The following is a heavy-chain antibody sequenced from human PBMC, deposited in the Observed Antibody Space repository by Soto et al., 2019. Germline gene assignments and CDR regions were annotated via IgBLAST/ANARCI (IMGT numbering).Heavy chain of an antibody. CDR3: ARNTVTRNFDY. Sequence: PSETLSLTCTVSGGSISSGGYYWSWIRQHPGKGLEWIGYIYYSGSTYYNPSLKSRVTISVDTSKNQFSLKLSSVTAADTAVYYCARNTVTRNFDYWGQGTLVTVSS. CDR2: IYYSGST. D-gene: IGHD4-17*01. CDR1: GGSISSGGYY. J-gene: IGHJ4*02. V-gene: IGHV4-31*03.